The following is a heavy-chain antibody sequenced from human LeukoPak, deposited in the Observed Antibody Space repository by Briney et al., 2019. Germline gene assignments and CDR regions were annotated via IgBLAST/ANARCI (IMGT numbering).Heavy chain of an antibody. V-gene: IGHV4-34*01. CDR1: XGXXXXXX. CDR3: ARGYLWFGELLSYDAFDI. J-gene: IGHJ3*02. Sequence: EXXXLXXXXXXGXXXXXXXXXIXQPPGKGXXXIXEIXHSGSTNYNPSLKSRVTISVDTSKNQFSLKLSSVTAADTAVYYCARGYLWFGELLSYDAFDIWGQGTMVTVSS. CDR2: IXHSGST. D-gene: IGHD3-10*01.